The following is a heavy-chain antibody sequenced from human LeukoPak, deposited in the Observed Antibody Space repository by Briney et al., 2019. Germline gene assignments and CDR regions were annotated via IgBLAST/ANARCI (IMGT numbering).Heavy chain of an antibody. Sequence: PGRSLRLSCAASGFTLSNYGIHWVRQAPGKGLEWVAGISNGGTNKYYADSVKGRFTISRDTSKNTMYLQMNSLRAEDTALYYCAPTYSYTVGGYDYWGQGSLVTVSS. J-gene: IGHJ4*02. D-gene: IGHD3-16*02. CDR1: GFTLSNYG. V-gene: IGHV3-30*03. CDR3: APTYSYTVGGYDY. CDR2: ISNGGTNK.